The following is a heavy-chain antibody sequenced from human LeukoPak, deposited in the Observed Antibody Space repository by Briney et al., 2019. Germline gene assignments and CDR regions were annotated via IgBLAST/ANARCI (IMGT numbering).Heavy chain of an antibody. CDR3: AREEEGGTFDY. CDR1: GYTFTNYY. V-gene: IGHV1-46*01. CDR2: IRHSGGT. J-gene: IGHJ4*01. Sequence: ASVKVSGKASGYTFTNYYMHWVRQAPGQGLEWMGIIRHSGGTIYAQKFQGRVAMTGDTSTSTVYMELSSLRSEDTALYYCAREEEGGTFDYWGQGTLVTVSS. D-gene: IGHD3-16*01.